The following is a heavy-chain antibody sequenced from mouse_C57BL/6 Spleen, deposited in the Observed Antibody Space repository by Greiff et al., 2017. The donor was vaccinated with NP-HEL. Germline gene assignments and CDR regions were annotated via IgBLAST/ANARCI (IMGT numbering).Heavy chain of an antibody. V-gene: IGHV5-16*01. CDR2: INYDGSST. CDR1: GFTFSDYY. J-gene: IGHJ4*01. Sequence: EVKLMESEGGLVQPGSSMKLSCTASGFTFSDYYMAWVRQVPEKGLEWVANINYDGSSTYYLDSLKSRFIISRDNAKNILYLQMSSLKSEDTATYYCARVLPDYYAMDYWGQGTSVTVSS. CDR3: ARVLPDYYAMDY. D-gene: IGHD5-5*01.